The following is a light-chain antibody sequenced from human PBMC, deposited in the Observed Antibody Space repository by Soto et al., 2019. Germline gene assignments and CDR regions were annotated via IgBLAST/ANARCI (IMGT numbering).Light chain of an antibody. Sequence: EIVLTPSPGTLSLSAVERATVSCMASQSVSSSYLAWYQQKPGQAPRLLIYGASNRATGIPDRFSGSGSGTDFTLTISRLEPEDFAVYYCQQYGSSLRTFGQGTKVDIK. CDR3: QQYGSSLRT. CDR1: QSVSSSY. CDR2: GAS. V-gene: IGKV3-20*01. J-gene: IGKJ1*01.